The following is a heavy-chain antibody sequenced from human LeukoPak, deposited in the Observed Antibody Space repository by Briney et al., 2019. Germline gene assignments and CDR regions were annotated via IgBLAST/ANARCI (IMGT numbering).Heavy chain of an antibody. V-gene: IGHV3-15*01. CDR3: TTDSPLLWFGESLSP. Sequence: GGFLRLSCAASGFTFNNAWMTWVRQAPGKGVEWVGRIKRKTDGWTTDYAAPVKGRFTISRDDSKNTLYLQMNSLKTEDTAVYYCTTDSPLLWFGESLSPWGQGTLVTVSS. D-gene: IGHD3-10*01. CDR2: IKRKTDGWTT. CDR1: GFTFNNAW. J-gene: IGHJ4*02.